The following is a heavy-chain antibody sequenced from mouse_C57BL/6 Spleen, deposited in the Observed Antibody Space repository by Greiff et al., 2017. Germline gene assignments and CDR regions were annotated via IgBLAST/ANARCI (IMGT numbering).Heavy chain of an antibody. CDR2: ISYDGSN. CDR1: GYSITSGYY. V-gene: IGHV3-6*01. Sequence: EVQRVESGPGLVKPSQSLSLTCSVPGYSITSGYYWNWIRQFPGNKLEWMGYISYDGSNNYNPSLKNRISITRDTSKNQFFLKLNSVTTEDTATYYCARGLLDYFDYWGQGTTLTVSS. D-gene: IGHD2-3*01. CDR3: ARGLLDYFDY. J-gene: IGHJ2*01.